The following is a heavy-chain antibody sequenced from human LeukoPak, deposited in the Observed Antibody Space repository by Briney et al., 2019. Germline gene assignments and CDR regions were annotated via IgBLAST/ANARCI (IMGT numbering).Heavy chain of an antibody. J-gene: IGHJ4*02. CDR3: ARVPSYCSGTNCYFDS. CDR2: MNPSGGST. Sequence: ASEKVSCKASGYTCTSYYLHWVRQASGQGLEWMGMMNPSGGSTNYAQKFQGRVTMTRDTSTSTVYMELSSLRSEDTAIYYCARVPSYCSGTNCYFDSWGQGTLVTVSS. V-gene: IGHV1-46*01. D-gene: IGHD2-15*01. CDR1: GYTCTSYY.